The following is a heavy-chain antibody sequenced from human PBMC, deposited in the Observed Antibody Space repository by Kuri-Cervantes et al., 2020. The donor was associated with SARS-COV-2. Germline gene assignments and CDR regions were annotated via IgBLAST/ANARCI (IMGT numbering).Heavy chain of an antibody. CDR3: ARDRWLWD. V-gene: IGHV1-69*05. CDR1: GGTFSSYA. CDR2: IIPIFGTA. Sequence: SVKVSCKASGGTFSSYAISWVRQAPGQGLEWMGGIIPIFGTANYAQKLQGRVTMTTDTSTSTAYMELRSLRSDDTAVYYCARDRWLWDWSQGTLVTVSS. J-gene: IGHJ4*02. D-gene: IGHD6-19*01.